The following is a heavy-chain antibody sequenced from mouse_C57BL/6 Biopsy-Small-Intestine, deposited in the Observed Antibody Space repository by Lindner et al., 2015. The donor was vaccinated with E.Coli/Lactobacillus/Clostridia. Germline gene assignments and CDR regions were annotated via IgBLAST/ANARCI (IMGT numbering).Heavy chain of an antibody. CDR2: ISYSGST. Sequence: VQLQESGPGMVKPSQSLSLTCTVTGYSITSGYDWHWIRHFPGNKLEWMGYISYSGSTNYNPSLKSRISITHDTSKNHFFLKLNSVTTEDTATYYCARGLYYGSSYAYYFDYWGQGTTLTVSS. CDR3: ARGLYYGSSYAYYFDY. V-gene: IGHV3-1*01. CDR1: GYSITSGYD. J-gene: IGHJ2*01. D-gene: IGHD1-1*01.